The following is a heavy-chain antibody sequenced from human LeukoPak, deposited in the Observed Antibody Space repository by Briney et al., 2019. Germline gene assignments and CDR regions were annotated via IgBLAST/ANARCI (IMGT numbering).Heavy chain of an antibody. CDR3: ARSFGVVMEGYYMHV. Sequence: PSETLSLTCAVPGYSISSGYYWGWIRQPPGKGLDWIGSISHSGSTYYNPSLKSRVTISVDTSKNQFSLKLSSVTAADTAVYYCARSFGVVMEGYYMHVWGKGTTVTVSS. J-gene: IGHJ6*03. CDR2: ISHSGST. V-gene: IGHV4-38-2*01. D-gene: IGHD3-3*01. CDR1: GYSISSGYY.